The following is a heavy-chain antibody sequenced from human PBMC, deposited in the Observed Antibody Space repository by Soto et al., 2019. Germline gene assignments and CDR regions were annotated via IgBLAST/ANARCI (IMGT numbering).Heavy chain of an antibody. CDR2: IKQDGSEK. Sequence: EVHLVESGGGLVQPGGSLRLSCAASGFTFSTYWMNWVRQAPGKGLEWVANIKQDGSEKYYVDSVKGRFTISRDNTKNSLYLQMNSLRAEDTAVYYCAGGSEFLVEDWGQGTLVTVSS. V-gene: IGHV3-7*01. CDR1: GFTFSTYW. J-gene: IGHJ4*02. CDR3: AGGSEFLVED. D-gene: IGHD3-10*01.